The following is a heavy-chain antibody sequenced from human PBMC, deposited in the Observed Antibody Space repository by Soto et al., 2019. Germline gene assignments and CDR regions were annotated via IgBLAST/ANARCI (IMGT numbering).Heavy chain of an antibody. Sequence: QVQLQESGPGLVKPSGTLSLTCGVSGGSISSSNWWSWVRQSPGKGLEWIGEIYQSGSTNYNPCLKSRVAISVDKSKNQFSLKLRSVTAADTAVYYCARAAGLLTYYYDMDVWGKGTTVTVSS. V-gene: IGHV4-4*02. CDR2: IYQSGST. J-gene: IGHJ6*03. CDR1: GGSISSSNW. D-gene: IGHD6-19*01. CDR3: ARAAGLLTYYYDMDV.